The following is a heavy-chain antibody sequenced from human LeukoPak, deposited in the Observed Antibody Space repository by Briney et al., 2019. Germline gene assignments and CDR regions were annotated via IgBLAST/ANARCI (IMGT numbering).Heavy chain of an antibody. CDR2: INPNTNGI. Sequence: APVKVSCKASGYTISDYFMHWVRQAPGQGLEWMGWINPNTNGINYAQKFQGRVIMTRDTSINTAYMELRSLTSDDTAIYYCASAQYSGHEPFDFWGQGTLVTVST. CDR3: ASAQYSGHEPFDF. CDR1: GYTISDYF. D-gene: IGHD5-12*01. V-gene: IGHV1-2*02. J-gene: IGHJ4*02.